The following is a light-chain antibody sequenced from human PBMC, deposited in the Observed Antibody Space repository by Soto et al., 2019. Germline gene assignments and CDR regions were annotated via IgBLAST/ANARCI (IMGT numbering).Light chain of an antibody. V-gene: IGKV3-15*01. Sequence: EIVMTQSPATLSVSPGERATLSCRASQSVSSNLAWYQQKPGQAPRLLIYGASTRATGIPARFSGSGSGTEFTRTISSPQSEDFAVYYCQPYNNWPLSLTFGGGTKVEIK. CDR1: QSVSSN. J-gene: IGKJ4*01. CDR2: GAS. CDR3: QPYNNWPLSLT.